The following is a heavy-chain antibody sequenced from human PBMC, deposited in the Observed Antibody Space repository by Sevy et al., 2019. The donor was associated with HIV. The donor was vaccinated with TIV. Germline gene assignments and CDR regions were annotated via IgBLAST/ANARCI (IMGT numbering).Heavy chain of an antibody. CDR2: ISAYNGNT. Sequence: ASVKVSCKASGYTFTSYGISWVRQAPGQGLEWMGWISAYNGNTNYAQKLQGRVTMTTDTSTSTAYMELRSLRFDDTAVYYCARGGLYGDYVPGGYYGMDVWGQGTTVTVSS. CDR3: ARGGLYGDYVPGGYYGMDV. J-gene: IGHJ6*02. V-gene: IGHV1-18*01. CDR1: GYTFTSYG. D-gene: IGHD4-17*01.